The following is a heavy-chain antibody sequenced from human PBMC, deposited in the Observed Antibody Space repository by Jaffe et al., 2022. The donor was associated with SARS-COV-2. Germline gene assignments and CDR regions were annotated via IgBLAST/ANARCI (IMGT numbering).Heavy chain of an antibody. V-gene: IGHV3-23*01. CDR1: GFTFSSYA. CDR3: AKASVAVSDYYYYYMDV. D-gene: IGHD6-19*01. J-gene: IGHJ6*03. Sequence: EVQLMESGGGLVQPGGSLRLSCAASGFTFSSYAISWVRQAPGKGLQWVSALSGSGGSTYYADSVKGRFTISRDNSKNTLYLQMNSLRAEDTAVYYCAKASVAVSDYYYYYMDVWGKGTTVTVSS. CDR2: LSGSGGST.